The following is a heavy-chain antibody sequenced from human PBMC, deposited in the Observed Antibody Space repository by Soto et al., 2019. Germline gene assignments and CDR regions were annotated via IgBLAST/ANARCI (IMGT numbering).Heavy chain of an antibody. CDR1: AFTFTNCS. CDR2: ISSSRATI. Sequence: EVELVESGGGLVQPGGSLRLSCAASAFTFTNCSMNWVRQAPGKGLEWVSFISSSRATIYYADSVKGRFTISRDNAKNSLYLQVNSLRDEDKAGYYCARDGTYCSGRYCYSLPFDFWCQGTLVTVSS. CDR3: ARDGTYCSGRYCYSLPFDF. J-gene: IGHJ4*02. V-gene: IGHV3-48*02. D-gene: IGHD2-15*01.